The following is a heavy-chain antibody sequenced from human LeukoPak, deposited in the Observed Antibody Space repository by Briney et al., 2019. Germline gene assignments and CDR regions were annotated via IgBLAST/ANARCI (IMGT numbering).Heavy chain of an antibody. Sequence: SETLSLTCTVSGGSISNYYWSWIRQPPGKGLEWIGYIYYSGSTNYNPSLKSRVTISVDTSKNQFSLKLSSVTAADTAVYYCARGGFSSSSQVDYWGQGTLVTVSS. CDR1: GGSISNYY. V-gene: IGHV4-59*01. CDR3: ARGGFSSSSQVDY. D-gene: IGHD6-6*01. CDR2: IYYSGST. J-gene: IGHJ4*02.